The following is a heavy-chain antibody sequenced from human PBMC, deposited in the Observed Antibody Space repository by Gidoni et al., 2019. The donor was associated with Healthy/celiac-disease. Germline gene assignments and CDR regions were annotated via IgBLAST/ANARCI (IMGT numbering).Heavy chain of an antibody. CDR3: AREIEYSSGWYYFDY. Sequence: VQLQESGPCLVKPSGPLSLTSAVSGGSISRSNWWSWVRQPPGKGLEWIGEIYHSGSTNYNPALKSRVTISVDKSKNQFSLKLSSVTAADTAVYYCAREIEYSSGWYYFDYWGQGTLVTVSS. J-gene: IGHJ4*02. CDR1: GGSISRSNW. D-gene: IGHD6-19*01. CDR2: IYHSGST. V-gene: IGHV4-4*02.